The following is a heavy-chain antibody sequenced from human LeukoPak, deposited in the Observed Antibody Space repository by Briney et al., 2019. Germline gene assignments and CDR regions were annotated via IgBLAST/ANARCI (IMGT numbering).Heavy chain of an antibody. V-gene: IGHV4-39*07. CDR3: GRETIAATGTSVFFDY. CDR2: IYYSGST. CDR1: SGSISSSSYY. Sequence: SETLSLTCTVSSGSISSSSYYWGWIRQPPGKGLEWIGNIYYSGSTYYNPSLKSRVTISVDTSKNQFSLKLTSMTAADTAVYYCGRETIAATGTSVFFDYWGQGTLVTVSS. J-gene: IGHJ4*02. D-gene: IGHD6-13*01.